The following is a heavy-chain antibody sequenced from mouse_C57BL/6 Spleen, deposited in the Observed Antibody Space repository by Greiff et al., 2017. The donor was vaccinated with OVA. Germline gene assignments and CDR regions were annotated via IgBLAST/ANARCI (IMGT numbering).Heavy chain of an antibody. V-gene: IGHV1-64*01. CDR3: APGNYGEWYFDV. D-gene: IGHD2-1*01. CDR2: IHPNSGST. Sequence: QVQLQQSGAELVKPGASVKLSCKASGYTFTSYWMHWVKQRPGQGLEWIGMIHPNSGSTNYNEKFKSKATLTVDKSSSTAYMQLSSLTSEDSAVYYCAPGNYGEWYFDVWGTGTTVTVSS. CDR1: GYTFTSYW. J-gene: IGHJ1*03.